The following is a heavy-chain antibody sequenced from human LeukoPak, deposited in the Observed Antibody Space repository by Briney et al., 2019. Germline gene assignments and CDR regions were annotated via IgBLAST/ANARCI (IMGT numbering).Heavy chain of an antibody. CDR3: VKQAGVY. V-gene: IGHV3-7*01. Sequence: GGSLRLSCAVSGFTIRNLWITWVRQAPGKGLECVANIKGDGSEKNYVDSVKGRFTISRDDAKNSLYLQMNSLRAEDTAVYYCVKQAGVYWGQGTLVTVSS. CDR2: IKGDGSEK. CDR1: GFTIRNLW. D-gene: IGHD6-19*01. J-gene: IGHJ4*02.